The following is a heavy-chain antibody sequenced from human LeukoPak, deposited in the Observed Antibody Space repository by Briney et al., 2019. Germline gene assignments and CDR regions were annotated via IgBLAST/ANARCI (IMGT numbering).Heavy chain of an antibody. D-gene: IGHD3-10*01. Sequence: EGSLRLSCAAPGFTFSSYAMSWVRQAPGKGLEWVSGISERGGSTNYADSVKGRFIISRDTSKNTVYLQMNSLRVEDTAVYFCAKRGIVIRAVIIIGFHKEAYYFDYWGQGILVTVSS. V-gene: IGHV3-23*01. CDR1: GFTFSSYA. CDR2: ISERGGST. CDR3: AKRGIVIRAVIIIGFHKEAYYFDY. J-gene: IGHJ4*02.